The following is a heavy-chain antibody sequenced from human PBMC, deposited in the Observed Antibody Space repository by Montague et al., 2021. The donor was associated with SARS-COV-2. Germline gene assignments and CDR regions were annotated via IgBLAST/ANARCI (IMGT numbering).Heavy chain of an antibody. D-gene: IGHD2-2*02. CDR1: GGSISSSSYY. V-gene: IGHV4-39*07. Sequence: SETLSLTCTVSGGSISSSSYYWGWIRQAPGKGLEWIGSIYYSGSTYYNPSLKSRVTISVDTSKNQFSLKLGSVTAADTAVYYCARDPSRQPLLYPIGDYYYGMDVWGQGTTVTVSS. CDR2: IYYSGST. CDR3: ARDPSRQPLLYPIGDYYYGMDV. J-gene: IGHJ6*02.